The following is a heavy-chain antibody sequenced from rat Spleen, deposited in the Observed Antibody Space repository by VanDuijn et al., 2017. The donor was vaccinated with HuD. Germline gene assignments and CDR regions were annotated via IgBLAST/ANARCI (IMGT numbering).Heavy chain of an antibody. CDR2: ISYSGST. D-gene: IGHD1-12*03. J-gene: IGHJ4*01. CDR3: ARYYDGYYHPYVMDA. Sequence: EVQLQESGPGLVKPSQSLSLTCSVTGYSITSSYRWNWIRKFPGNKMEWMGYISYSGSTTYHPSLKSRISITRDTSKNQFFLQLNSVTAEDTATYYCARYYDGYYHPYVMDAWGQGASVTVSS. CDR1: GYSITSSY. V-gene: IGHV3-1*01.